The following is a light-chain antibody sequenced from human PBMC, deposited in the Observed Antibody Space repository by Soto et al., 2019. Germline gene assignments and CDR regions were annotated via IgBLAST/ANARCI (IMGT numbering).Light chain of an antibody. CDR3: GTWDSSLSAYV. CDR1: TPNIANNY. V-gene: IGLV1-51*02. Sequence: QSALTQPPSVSAAPGQKVTISCSGSTPNIANNYVSWYQQLPGTAPKLLIYENNKRPSGIPDRFSGSKSGTSATLGITGLQTGDEADYYCGTWDSSLSAYVFGPGTKLTVL. J-gene: IGLJ1*01. CDR2: ENN.